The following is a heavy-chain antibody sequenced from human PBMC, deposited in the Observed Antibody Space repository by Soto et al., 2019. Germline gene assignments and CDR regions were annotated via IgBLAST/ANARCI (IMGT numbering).Heavy chain of an antibody. CDR1: GGTFSSYA. CDR2: IIPIFGTA. CDR3: ARDLRTIFGVVTFRYGMDV. Sequence: SVKVSCKASGGTFSSYAISWVRQAPGQGLEWMGGIIPIFGTANYAQKFQGRVTITADESTSTAYMELSSLRSEDTAVYYCARDLRTIFGVVTFRYGMDVWGQGTTVTVSS. D-gene: IGHD3-3*01. V-gene: IGHV1-69*13. J-gene: IGHJ6*01.